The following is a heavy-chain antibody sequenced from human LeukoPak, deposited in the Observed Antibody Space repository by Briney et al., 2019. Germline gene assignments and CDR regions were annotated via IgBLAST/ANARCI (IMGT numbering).Heavy chain of an antibody. Sequence: GGSLRLSCAASGFTFSSYTMSWVRQAPGKGLEWVSTITTSDGNTYYADSVKGRFTISRDNSKNTLYLQMNSLRAEDTAVYYCASNVLLWFGESDYWGQGTLVTVSS. J-gene: IGHJ4*02. V-gene: IGHV3-23*01. D-gene: IGHD3-10*01. CDR1: GFTFSSYT. CDR2: ITTSDGNT. CDR3: ASNVLLWFGESDY.